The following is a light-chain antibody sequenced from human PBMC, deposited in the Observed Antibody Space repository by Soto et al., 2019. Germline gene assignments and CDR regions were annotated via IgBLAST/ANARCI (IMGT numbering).Light chain of an antibody. CDR3: QQYDKWPRT. V-gene: IGKV3-15*01. CDR1: QSVSRSY. Sequence: EIVMTQSPATLSVSPVDRATLSCRASQSVSRSYLGWYQHKPGQSPRLLIYGASARATGIPARFSGGGSGAEYTLTISSLQSEDFAVYYCQQYDKWPRTFGQGTKVDI. CDR2: GAS. J-gene: IGKJ1*01.